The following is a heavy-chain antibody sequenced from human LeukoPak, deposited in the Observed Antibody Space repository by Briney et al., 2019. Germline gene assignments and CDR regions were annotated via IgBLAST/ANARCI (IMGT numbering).Heavy chain of an antibody. CDR2: INHRGTT. V-gene: IGHV4-34*01. CDR3: ARGPFHPSSVWFAP. CDR1: GESFSHYY. Sequence: SETLSLTCAVSGESFSHYYWSWLRQTPGKGLEWIGEINHRGTTNYNPSLKSRVAISIDTSRNQFSLQVTSVTAADTAVFYCARGPFHPSSVWFAPWARGTLVTVSS. D-gene: IGHD6-6*01. J-gene: IGHJ5*02.